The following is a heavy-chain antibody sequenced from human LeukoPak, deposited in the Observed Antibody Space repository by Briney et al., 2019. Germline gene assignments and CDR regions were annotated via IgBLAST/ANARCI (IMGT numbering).Heavy chain of an antibody. D-gene: IGHD5-24*01. CDR2: MYTSGST. V-gene: IGHV4-4*07. Sequence: SETLSLTCTVSGGSISSYYWSWIRQPAGKGLEWIGRMYTSGSTNYNPSLKSRVTMSVDTSKNQFSLKVSSVTAADTAVYYCARHREEMATISTFDYWGQGTLVTVSS. CDR3: ARHREEMATISTFDY. CDR1: GGSISSYY. J-gene: IGHJ4*02.